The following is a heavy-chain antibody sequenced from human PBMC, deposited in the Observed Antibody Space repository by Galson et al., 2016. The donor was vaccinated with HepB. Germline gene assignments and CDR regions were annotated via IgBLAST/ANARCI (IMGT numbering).Heavy chain of an antibody. J-gene: IGHJ5*02. CDR2: VSGHAGST. CDR3: AKANIIMVTLGIYLDT. CDR1: GFAFNTYA. D-gene: IGHD2/OR15-2a*01. Sequence: SLRLSCATCGFAFNTYAMNWVRQAPGKGLEWVAGVSGHAGSTYYADSVKGRFAISRDNYKNTLFLQVNGLRADDTAVYYCAKANIIMVTLGIYLDTWGPGTLVTVSS. V-gene: IGHV3-23*01.